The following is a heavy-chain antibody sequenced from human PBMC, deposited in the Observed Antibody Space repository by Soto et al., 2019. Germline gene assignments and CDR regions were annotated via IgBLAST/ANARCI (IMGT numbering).Heavy chain of an antibody. V-gene: IGHV3-48*02. D-gene: IGHD6-19*01. CDR1: GFTLSSYS. J-gene: IGHJ4*02. Sequence: EAQLVESGGGMVQPGGSLRVSCAASGFTLSSYSMHWVRQAPGKGLEWVPYISGSGGTIYYADSVKGRFTISRDNAKNSLSVQMNSLRDEDTAVYFCARETGLRSSGWSYYFDFWGQGTRVTVSS. CDR3: ARETGLRSSGWSYYFDF. CDR2: ISGSGGTI.